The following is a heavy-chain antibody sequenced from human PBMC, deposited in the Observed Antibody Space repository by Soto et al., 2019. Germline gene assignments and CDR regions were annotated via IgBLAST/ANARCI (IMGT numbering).Heavy chain of an antibody. Sequence: SETLSLTCTVSGGSISSGNYCWSWIRQPPGKGLEWIGFIHYSGSSYYNPSLKSRVTISVDTSKNQFSLKLDSVTAADTAVYYCARDLDTATYFDYWGHGTLVTVSS. D-gene: IGHD5-18*01. CDR1: GGSISSGNYC. J-gene: IGHJ4*01. CDR2: IHYSGSS. CDR3: ARDLDTATYFDY. V-gene: IGHV4-30-4*01.